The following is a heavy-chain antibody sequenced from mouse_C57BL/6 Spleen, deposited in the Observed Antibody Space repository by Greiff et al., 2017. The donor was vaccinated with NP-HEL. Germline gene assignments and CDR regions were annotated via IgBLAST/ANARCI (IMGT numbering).Heavy chain of an antibody. Sequence: VQLQQSGAELMKPGASVKLSCKATGYTFTGYWIEWVKQRPGHGLEWIGEILPGSGSTNYNEKFKGKATFTADTSSNTAYMQLSSLTTEDSAIYYCARGGAFTTVVARYFDYWGQGTTLTVSS. CDR1: GYTFTGYW. CDR2: ILPGSGST. CDR3: ARGGAFTTVVARYFDY. D-gene: IGHD1-1*01. V-gene: IGHV1-9*01. J-gene: IGHJ2*01.